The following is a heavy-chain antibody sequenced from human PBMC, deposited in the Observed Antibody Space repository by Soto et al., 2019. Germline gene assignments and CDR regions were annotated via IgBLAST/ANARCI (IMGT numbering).Heavy chain of an antibody. V-gene: IGHV1-58*02. CDR3: AARDGTY. J-gene: IGHJ4*02. CDR2: IVVGSGNT. Sequence: EASVKVSCKASGFTFTRSAMQWVRQARGQRLEWIGWIVVGSGNTKYAQKFQERVTITRDTSTSTAYMELSSLRSEDTAVYYCAARDGTYWGQGTQVTVSS. CDR1: GFTFTRSA.